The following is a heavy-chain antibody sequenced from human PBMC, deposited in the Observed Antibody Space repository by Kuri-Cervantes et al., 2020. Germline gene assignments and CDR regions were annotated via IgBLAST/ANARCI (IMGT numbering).Heavy chain of an antibody. CDR1: GGSISSSSYY. CDR3: ASSWYSDY. V-gene: IGHV4-39*01. J-gene: IGHJ4*02. D-gene: IGHD6-13*01. CDR2: IYYSGST. Sequence: SETLSLTCTVSGGSISSSSYYWGWIRQPPGKGLEWIGSIYYSGSTYYNPSLKSRVTISVDTSKNQFSLKVTSVTAADTAVYYCASSWYSDYWGQGTLVTVSS.